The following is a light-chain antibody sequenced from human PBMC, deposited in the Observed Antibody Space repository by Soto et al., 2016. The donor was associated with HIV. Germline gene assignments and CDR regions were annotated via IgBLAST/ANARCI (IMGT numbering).Light chain of an antibody. V-gene: IGKV1-5*03. CDR3: QQYNSVPWT. J-gene: IGKJ1*01. Sequence: DIQMTQSPSTLSASEGDRVTITCRASQSISSWLAWYQQKPGKAPKLLIYKASSLETGVPSRFSGSGSGTEFTLTISSVQPDDVGTYYCQQYNSVPWTFGQGTKLEMK. CDR2: KAS. CDR1: QSISSW.